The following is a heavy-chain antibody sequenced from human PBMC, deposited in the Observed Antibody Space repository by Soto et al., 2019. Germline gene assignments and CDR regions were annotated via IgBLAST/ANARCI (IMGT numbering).Heavy chain of an antibody. J-gene: IGHJ4*02. CDR2: MNPNSSNT. CDR1: VYTFTSYD. Sequence: QVQLVQSGAEVKKPGASVKVSCKASVYTFTSYDINWGRQATGQGREWMGWMNPNSSNTGYAQKFHGRVTMTRNTSMSTAYMELSSLRSEDTAVYYGARTLYGDTVDYWGKGTLVTVSS. D-gene: IGHD4-17*01. V-gene: IGHV1-8*01. CDR3: ARTLYGDTVDY.